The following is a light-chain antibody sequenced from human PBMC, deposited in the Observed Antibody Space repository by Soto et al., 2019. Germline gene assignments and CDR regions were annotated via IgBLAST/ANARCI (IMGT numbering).Light chain of an antibody. V-gene: IGLV2-11*01. CDR1: SSDVGGYNY. CDR3: CSYAGSYPYV. Sequence: QSVLTQPRSVSGSPGQSVTISCTGTSSDVGGYNYVSRYQQHPGKAPKLIIYDVSKRPSGVPDRFSGSKSGNTASVTISGLQAEDEADYYCCSYAGSYPYVFGTGTKVTVL. CDR2: DVS. J-gene: IGLJ1*01.